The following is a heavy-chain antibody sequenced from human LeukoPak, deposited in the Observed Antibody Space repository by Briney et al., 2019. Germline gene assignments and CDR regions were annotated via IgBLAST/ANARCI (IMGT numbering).Heavy chain of an antibody. CDR2: IIPIFGTA. CDR1: GGTFSSYA. D-gene: IGHD3-22*01. J-gene: IGHJ4*02. V-gene: IGHV1-69*13. Sequence: ASEKVSCKASGGTFSSYAISWVRQAPGQGLEWMGRIIPIFGTANYAQKFQGRVTITADESTSTAYMGLSSRRSEDTAVYSCASSDSSGYYYDSWGQGTLVTVSS. CDR3: ASSDSSGYYYDS.